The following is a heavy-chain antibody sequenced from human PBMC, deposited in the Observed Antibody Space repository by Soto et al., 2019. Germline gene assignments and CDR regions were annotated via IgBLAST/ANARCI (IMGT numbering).Heavy chain of an antibody. V-gene: IGHV1-8*01. CDR2: MNPNRGYI. J-gene: IGHJ4*02. Sequence: QVQLVQSGAEVKRPGASVKVSCKASGYTFTPHDINWVRQATGQGLEWMGRMNPNRGYIDFAQRFQGRLTMTTNSSITTAYMDLSSLRSEDTAIYYCARVLYCSGGTCSDSWGQGTLVIVSS. CDR1: GYTFTPHD. CDR3: ARVLYCSGGTCSDS. D-gene: IGHD2-15*01.